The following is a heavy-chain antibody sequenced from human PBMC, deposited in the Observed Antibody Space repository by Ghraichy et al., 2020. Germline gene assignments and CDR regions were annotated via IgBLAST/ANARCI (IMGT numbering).Heavy chain of an antibody. V-gene: IGHV3-23*01. D-gene: IGHD1-14*01. J-gene: IGHJ4*02. Sequence: GGSLRLSCAASGFTFSSSATGWVRQAPGKGLEWVSDISASGYNTYYADPVKGRFTISRDNSKNTLYLQMNSLRAEDTVVYYCAVREPVGYWGQGTLVTVSS. CDR2: ISASGYNT. CDR1: GFTFSSSA. CDR3: AVREPVGY.